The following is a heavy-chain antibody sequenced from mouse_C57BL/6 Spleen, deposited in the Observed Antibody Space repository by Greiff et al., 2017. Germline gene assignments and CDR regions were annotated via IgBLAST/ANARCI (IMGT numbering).Heavy chain of an antibody. D-gene: IGHD1-1*01. CDR3: ARNKYYGSTYAMDY. CDR1: GFSLTSYG. J-gene: IGHJ4*01. V-gene: IGHV2-2*01. Sequence: VQLQQSGPGLVQPSQSLSITCTVSGFSLTSYGVHWVRQSPGKGLEWLGVLWSGGSTDYNAAFISRLSISKDNSKSQVVFKMNRLQADDTAIYYCARNKYYGSTYAMDYWGQGTSVTVSS. CDR2: LWSGGST.